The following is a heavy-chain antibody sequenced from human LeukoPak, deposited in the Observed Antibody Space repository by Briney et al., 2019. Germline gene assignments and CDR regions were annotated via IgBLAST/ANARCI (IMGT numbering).Heavy chain of an antibody. CDR1: GGTFSSYA. D-gene: IGHD1-26*01. CDR2: IIPIFGTV. CDR3: AQSGSYSKLIFDY. J-gene: IGHJ4*02. V-gene: IGHV1-69*13. Sequence: ASVKVSCKASGGTFSSYAISWVRQAPGQGLEWMGGIIPIFGTVNYAQKFQGRVTITADESTSTAYMELSSLRSEDTAVYYCAQSGSYSKLIFDYWGQGTLVTVSS.